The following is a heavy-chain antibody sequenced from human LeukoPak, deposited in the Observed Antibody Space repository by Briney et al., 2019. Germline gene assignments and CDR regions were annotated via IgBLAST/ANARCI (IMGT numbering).Heavy chain of an antibody. Sequence: PGGSLRLSCAASGFTFSNAWMSWVRQAPGKGLEWVGRIKSKTDGGTTDYAAPVKGRFTISRDDSKNTLYLQMNSLKTEDTAVYYCTINLIQLWLKEESYWGQGTLVTVSS. CDR2: IKSKTDGGTT. J-gene: IGHJ4*02. CDR3: TINLIQLWLKEESY. CDR1: GFTFSNAW. D-gene: IGHD5-18*01. V-gene: IGHV3-15*01.